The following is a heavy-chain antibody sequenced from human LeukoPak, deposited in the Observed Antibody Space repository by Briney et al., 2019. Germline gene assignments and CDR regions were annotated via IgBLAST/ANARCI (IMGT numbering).Heavy chain of an antibody. J-gene: IGHJ4*02. V-gene: IGHV3-30-3*01. CDR2: ISYDGSNK. D-gene: IGHD2-2*01. CDR3: ARAVQYCSSTSCRPYYFDY. CDR1: GFTFSSYA. Sequence: GGSLRLSCAASGFTFSSYAMHWVRQAPGKGLEWVAVISYDGSNKYYADSVKGRFTISRDNAKNSLYLQMNSLRAEDTAVYYCARAVQYCSSTSCRPYYFDYWGQGTLVTVSS.